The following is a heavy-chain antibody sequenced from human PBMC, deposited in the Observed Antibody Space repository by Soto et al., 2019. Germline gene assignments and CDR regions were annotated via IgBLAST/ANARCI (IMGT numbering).Heavy chain of an antibody. J-gene: IGHJ4*02. CDR1: GFTFSSYG. V-gene: IGHV3-30*18. D-gene: IGHD6-13*01. CDR2: ISYDGSNK. CDR3: AKDDFGYRSSRNTVY. Sequence: QVQLVESGGGVVQPVRSLRLSCAASGFTFSSYGMHWVRQAPGKGLEWVAVISYDGSNKYYADSVKGRFTISRDNSKNTLYLQMNSLRAEDTAVNYCAKDDFGYRSSRNTVYWGQGTLVTVSS.